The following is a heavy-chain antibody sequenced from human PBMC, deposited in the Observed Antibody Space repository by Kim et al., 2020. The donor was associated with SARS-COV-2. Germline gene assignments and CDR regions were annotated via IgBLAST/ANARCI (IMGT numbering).Heavy chain of an antibody. CDR2: IYPGDSDT. CDR1: GYSFTSYW. V-gene: IGHV5-51*01. D-gene: IGHD5-12*01. Sequence: GESLKISCKGSGYSFTSYWIGWVRQMPGKGLEWMGIIYPGDSDTRYSPSFQGQVTISADKSISTAYLQWSSLKASDTAMYYCARGGYSGRNYYYYYGMDVWGQGTTVTVSS. J-gene: IGHJ6*02. CDR3: ARGGYSGRNYYYYYGMDV.